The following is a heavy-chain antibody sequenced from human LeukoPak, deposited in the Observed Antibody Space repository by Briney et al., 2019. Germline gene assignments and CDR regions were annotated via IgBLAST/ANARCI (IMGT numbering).Heavy chain of an antibody. CDR3: AKAYSGTAALFDY. D-gene: IGHD1-7*01. Sequence: QSGGSLRLSCAASGFTFSTYGMHWVRQAPGKGLEWVAVTSYDGSNKYYVDSVKGRFTISRDNSKNTLYLQMNSLRAEDTAVYYCAKAYSGTAALFDYWGQGTLVTVSS. J-gene: IGHJ4*02. V-gene: IGHV3-30*18. CDR2: TSYDGSNK. CDR1: GFTFSTYG.